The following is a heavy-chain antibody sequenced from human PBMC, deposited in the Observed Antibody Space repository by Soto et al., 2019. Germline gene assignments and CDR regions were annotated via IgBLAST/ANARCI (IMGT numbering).Heavy chain of an antibody. Sequence: QVQLVQSGGEVKKPGASVTVSCKASGYTFINYHITWVRQAPGQGLEWMAWINTYNGMTDYAQRFQGRVTMTRDTSTITAYMELRTLGSDGTAVYFCAKSPRGEMATDWGQGTLVTVSS. V-gene: IGHV1-18*01. D-gene: IGHD5-12*01. CDR2: INTYNGMT. J-gene: IGHJ4*02. CDR3: AKSPRGEMATD. CDR1: GYTFINYH.